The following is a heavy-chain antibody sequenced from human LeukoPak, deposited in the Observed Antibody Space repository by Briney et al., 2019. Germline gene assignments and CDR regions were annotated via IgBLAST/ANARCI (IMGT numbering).Heavy chain of an antibody. D-gene: IGHD3-16*01. V-gene: IGHV3-33*01. J-gene: IGHJ4*02. CDR1: GFTFSSYG. Sequence: PGRSLRLSCAASGFTFSSYGMHWVRQAPGKGLEWVAVIWYDGSNKYYADSVKGRFTISRDNSKNTLYLQVNSLRAEDTAVYYCARDSNSLGLFDYWGQGTLVTVSS. CDR2: IWYDGSNK. CDR3: ARDSNSLGLFDY.